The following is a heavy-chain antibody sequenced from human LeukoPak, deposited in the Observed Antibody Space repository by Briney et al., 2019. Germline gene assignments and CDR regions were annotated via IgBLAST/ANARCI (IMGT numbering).Heavy chain of an antibody. CDR1: GYSFTYYY. Sequence: ASVTVSCKASGYSFTYYYIHWVRQAPGQGLEWMAWINPDSGDTNYAQKFQARVTLTRDTSSSTAFLDLSRLRSDDTAVYYCARSITYYSGSRRNYYYMDVWGKGTAVTVSS. D-gene: IGHD3-10*01. CDR2: INPDSGDT. J-gene: IGHJ6*03. V-gene: IGHV1-2*02. CDR3: ARSITYYSGSRRNYYYMDV.